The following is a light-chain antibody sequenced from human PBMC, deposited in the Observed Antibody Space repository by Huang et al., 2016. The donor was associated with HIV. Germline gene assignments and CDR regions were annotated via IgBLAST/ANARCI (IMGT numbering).Light chain of an antibody. V-gene: IGKV4-1*01. CDR2: WAS. Sequence: DIVMTQSPDSLAVSLGERATIKCKSSQTLFHDSDSRNYFDWYQQKPGQPPKLLIHWASIRKSGVPDRFIGSGSGTDFTFTISSLQAEDVAVYYCQQYYSSPFTFGPGTNVDI. J-gene: IGKJ3*01. CDR3: QQYYSSPFT. CDR1: QTLFHDSDSRNY.